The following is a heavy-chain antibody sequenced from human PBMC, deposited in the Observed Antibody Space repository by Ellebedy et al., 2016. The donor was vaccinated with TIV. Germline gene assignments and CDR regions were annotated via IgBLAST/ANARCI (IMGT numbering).Heavy chain of an antibody. CDR2: INAGNGNT. D-gene: IGHD3-10*01. CDR3: ARGPLWFGELLH. V-gene: IGHV1-3*01. J-gene: IGHJ4*02. CDR1: GYTFTSYA. Sequence: AASVKVSCKASGYTFTSYAMHWVRQAPGQRLEWMGWINAGNGNTKYSQKFQGRVTITRDTSASTAYMELSSLRSEDTAVYYCARGPLWFGELLHWGQGTLVTVSS.